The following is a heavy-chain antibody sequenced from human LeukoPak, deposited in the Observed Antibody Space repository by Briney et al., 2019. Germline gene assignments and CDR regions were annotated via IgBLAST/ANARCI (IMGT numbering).Heavy chain of an antibody. D-gene: IGHD5-18*01. CDR3: AKDDRIQTRRYSYNY. CDR1: GFTLSTYA. V-gene: IGHV3-23*01. J-gene: IGHJ4*02. CDR2: ISGSGGST. Sequence: GGSLRLSCAASGFTLSTYAMSWVRQAPGKGLEWVSVISGSGGSTSYADSVKGRFTISRDNSMNTLYLQMNSLRAEDTAVYYCAKDDRIQTRRYSYNYWGQGTLVTVSS.